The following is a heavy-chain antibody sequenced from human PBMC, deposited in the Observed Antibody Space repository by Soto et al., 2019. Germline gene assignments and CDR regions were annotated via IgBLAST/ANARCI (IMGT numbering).Heavy chain of an antibody. CDR2: IIPFFKAT. D-gene: IGHD3-16*01. J-gene: IGHJ6*02. Sequence: SVKVSCKASGGTFSSHAISWVRQAPGQGLEWMGGIIPFFKATNYAQKFQGRVTITADDSTSTAYMDLYSLRSEDTAVYFCARDVPLNYYDGTFSYYAMDVWGQGATVTVSS. CDR3: ARDVPLNYYDGTFSYYAMDV. CDR1: GGTFSSHA. V-gene: IGHV1-69*13.